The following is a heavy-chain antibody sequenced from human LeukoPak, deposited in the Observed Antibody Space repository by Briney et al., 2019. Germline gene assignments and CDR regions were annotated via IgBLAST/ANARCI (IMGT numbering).Heavy chain of an antibody. D-gene: IGHD2-15*01. CDR2: VSSGGSPI. J-gene: IGHJ3*02. CDR3: VGEDSFDALDI. CDR1: GFTFSTSE. Sequence: GGPLTLSCAPSGFTFSTSEMTCVREAPGKGLEWIAYVSSGGSPIYYADSVRGRFIISRDNAKNSLFLQMTSLRTEDTAFYYCVGEDSFDALDIWGQGTMVTVSS. V-gene: IGHV3-48*03.